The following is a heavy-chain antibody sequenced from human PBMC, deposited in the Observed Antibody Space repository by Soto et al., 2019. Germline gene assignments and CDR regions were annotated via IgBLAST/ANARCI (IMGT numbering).Heavy chain of an antibody. CDR3: ARVVTVVKSFHYWYFDL. CDR1: GGTFSSYA. CDR2: IIPIFGTT. D-gene: IGHD2-15*01. Sequence: QAQLVQSGAEVKKPGSSVKVSCKASGGTFSSYAISWVRQAPGQGLEWMGGIIPIFGTTNYAQKFQGRVTITAEESTSTAYKELSSLRSEDKAMYYCARVVTVVKSFHYWYFDLWGRGTLVTVSS. J-gene: IGHJ2*01. V-gene: IGHV1-69*12.